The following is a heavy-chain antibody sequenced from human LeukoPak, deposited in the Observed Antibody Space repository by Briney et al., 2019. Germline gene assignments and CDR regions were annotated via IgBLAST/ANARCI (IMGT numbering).Heavy chain of an antibody. J-gene: IGHJ4*02. Sequence: PSETLSLTCTASGGSISSYYWSWIRQPPGKGLEWIGHIYYSGSTTSNPSLKNRVTISVDTSKNHSSQKLSSVTATDTAVYYCARDGGWRQQLVHAYWGQGTLVTVSS. D-gene: IGHD6-13*01. CDR3: ARDGGWRQQLVHAY. CDR2: IYYSGST. V-gene: IGHV4-59*01. CDR1: GGSISSYY.